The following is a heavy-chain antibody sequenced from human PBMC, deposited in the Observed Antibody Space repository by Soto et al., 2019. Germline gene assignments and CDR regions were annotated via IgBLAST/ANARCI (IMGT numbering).Heavy chain of an antibody. J-gene: IGHJ4*02. CDR2: IDSGSTR. D-gene: IGHD5-12*01. Sequence: EVQLVESGGILVQPGGSLRLSCVASGFTFSSYEMNWVRQDPGKGLEWVSYIDSGSTRYYADSVKGRFTISRDNAKNSLYLLMNSLRAEDTAVYYCAKGGYDLVNWGQGTLVTVSS. CDR3: AKGGYDLVN. V-gene: IGHV3-48*03. CDR1: GFTFSSYE.